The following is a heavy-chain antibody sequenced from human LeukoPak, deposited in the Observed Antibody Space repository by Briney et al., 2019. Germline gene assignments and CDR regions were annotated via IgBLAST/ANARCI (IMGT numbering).Heavy chain of an antibody. J-gene: IGHJ4*02. D-gene: IGHD1-26*01. V-gene: IGHV1-69*13. CDR1: GGTFSSYA. CDR2: IIPIFGTA. Sequence: SVKVSCKASGGTFSSYAISWVRQAPGQGLEWMGGIIPIFGTANYAQKFQGRVTITADESTSTAYMELSSLRSEDTAVYYCARVASGSYANPYFDYWGQGTLVTVSS. CDR3: ARVASGSYANPYFDY.